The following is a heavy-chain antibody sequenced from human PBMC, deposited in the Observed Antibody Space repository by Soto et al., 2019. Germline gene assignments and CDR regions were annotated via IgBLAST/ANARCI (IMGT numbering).Heavy chain of an antibody. CDR2: IKQDGSEK. CDR3: ARGGSWPSYYYYGMDV. CDR1: GFTFSSYW. D-gene: IGHD6-13*01. J-gene: IGHJ6*02. Sequence: GGSLRLSCAASGFTFSSYWMSWVRQAPGKGLEWVANIKQDGSEKYYVDSVKGRFTISRDSAKNSLYLQMNSLRAEDTAVYYCARGGSWPSYYYYGMDVWGQGTTVTVSS. V-gene: IGHV3-7*03.